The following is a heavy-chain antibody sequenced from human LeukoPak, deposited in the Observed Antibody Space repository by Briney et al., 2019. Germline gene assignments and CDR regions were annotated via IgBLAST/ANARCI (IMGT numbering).Heavy chain of an antibody. CDR1: GGSISSYY. CDR3: ARVGCRSYPGVDAFDS. Sequence: SETLSLTCTVPGGSISSYYWSWIRQPAGKGLEWIGRIYTSGRTNYNPSLKSRVTMSVDTSKNQFSLKLNRVTAADTAVYCGARVGCRSYPGVDAFDSWGQGTMVTVSS. CDR2: IYTSGRT. D-gene: IGHD1-26*01. J-gene: IGHJ3*02. V-gene: IGHV4-4*07.